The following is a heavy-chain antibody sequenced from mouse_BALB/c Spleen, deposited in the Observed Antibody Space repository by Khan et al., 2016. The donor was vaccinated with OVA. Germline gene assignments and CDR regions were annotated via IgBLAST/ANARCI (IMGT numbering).Heavy chain of an antibody. CDR1: HYTFTAYD. Sequence: QVQLQQSGPELVKPGASVKISCKASHYTFTAYDINWVKQRPGQGLEWIGWIYPGDGSTKYNENFKGKATLTADKSSNTAYMELSSLTSEKSAVYFCARGGLRGVAMDYWGQGTSVSVSS. J-gene: IGHJ4*01. V-gene: IGHV1S56*01. CDR2: IYPGDGST. CDR3: ARGGLRGVAMDY. D-gene: IGHD2-4*01.